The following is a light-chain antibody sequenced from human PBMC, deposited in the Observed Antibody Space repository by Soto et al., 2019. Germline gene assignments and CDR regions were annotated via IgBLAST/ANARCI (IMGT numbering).Light chain of an antibody. CDR1: SSDVGGYNY. CDR2: DVS. V-gene: IGLV2-14*01. J-gene: IGLJ2*01. Sequence: QSALTQPASVSGSPGQSITISCTGTSSDVGGYNYVSWYQQHPGKAPKLMIYDVSNRPSGVSNRFSGSKSGNTAPLTISGLQDEDEADYYCSSYTSGSTLVFGGGTKLTVL. CDR3: SSYTSGSTLV.